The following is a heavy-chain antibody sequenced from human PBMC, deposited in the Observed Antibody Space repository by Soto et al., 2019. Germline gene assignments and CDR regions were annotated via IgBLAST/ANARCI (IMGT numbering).Heavy chain of an antibody. D-gene: IGHD2-2*01. V-gene: IGHV1-18*01. CDR1: GYTFTSYG. J-gene: IGHJ6*02. CDR2: ISAYNGNT. CDR3: ARDCSSTSCYYYYYGMDV. Sequence: AASVKVSCKASGYTFTSYGISWVRQAPGQGLEWMGWISAYNGNTNYAQKLQGRVTMTTDTSTSTAYMELRSLRSDDTAVYYCARDCSSTSCYYYYYGMDVWGQGTTVTV.